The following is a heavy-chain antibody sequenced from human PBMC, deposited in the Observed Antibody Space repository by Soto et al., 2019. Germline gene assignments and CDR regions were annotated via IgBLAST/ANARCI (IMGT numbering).Heavy chain of an antibody. Sequence: TGGSLRLSCAASGFTFSSYWMSWVRQAPGKGLEWVANIKQDGSEKYYVDSVKGRFTISRDNAKNSLYLQMNSLRAEDTAVYYCARVGLRFLEWLLSPGYFDYWGQGTLVTVSS. J-gene: IGHJ4*02. CDR2: IKQDGSEK. CDR3: ARVGLRFLEWLLSPGYFDY. V-gene: IGHV3-7*03. D-gene: IGHD3-3*01. CDR1: GFTFSSYW.